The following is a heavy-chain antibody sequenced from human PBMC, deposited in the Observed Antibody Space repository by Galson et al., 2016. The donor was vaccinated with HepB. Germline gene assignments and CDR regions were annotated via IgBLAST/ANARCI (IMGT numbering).Heavy chain of an antibody. CDR3: ASAPGASSYYYAMDV. CDR1: GSTFSSYE. V-gene: IGHV3-48*03. CDR2: ISSGGDTI. Sequence: SLRLSCAASGSTFSSYEMNWVRQAPGKGLGWLSYISSGGDTIYYAGSVKGRFTISRDNAQNSLYLQMSSLRADDTPVYYCASAPGASSYYYAMDVWGQGTTVTVSS. J-gene: IGHJ6*02.